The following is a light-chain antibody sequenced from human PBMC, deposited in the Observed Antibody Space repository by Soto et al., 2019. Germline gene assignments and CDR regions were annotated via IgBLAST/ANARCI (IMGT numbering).Light chain of an antibody. CDR2: AAS. V-gene: IGKV1-9*01. CDR1: QGISSS. J-gene: IGKJ4*01. CDR3: QQHNSDPLT. Sequence: DIQLTQSPSFLYASVGDRVTITCRASQGISSSLAWYQQKPGKAPELLIYAASTLQSGVPSRFSGSGSGTEFPLTISSQQPEDVATYYCQQHNSDPLTFGGGTKVEIK.